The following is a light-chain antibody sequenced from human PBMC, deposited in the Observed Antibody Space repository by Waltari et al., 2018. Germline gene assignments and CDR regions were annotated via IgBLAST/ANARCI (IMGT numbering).Light chain of an antibody. CDR2: DVD. J-gene: IGLJ2*01. CDR1: TSDVGAYNY. Sequence: QSALTQPRSVSGSPRQSLTLSCTGTTSDVGAYNYAPWYQQRPGKAPNLVLYDVDKRPSGVPDRFSGSKAGNTASLTISGLQADDEADYYCCSYAGRYTSVFGGGTKVTVL. V-gene: IGLV2-11*01. CDR3: CSYAGRYTSV.